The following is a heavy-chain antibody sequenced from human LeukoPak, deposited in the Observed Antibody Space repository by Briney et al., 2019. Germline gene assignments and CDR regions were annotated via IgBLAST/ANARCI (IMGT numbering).Heavy chain of an antibody. Sequence: GGSLRLSCAASAVTFSSYAMSWVRQAPGKGLEWVSVISGSGASTYYADSVKGRFTISRDNSKNTLYLQMNSLRAEDTAVYYCAKVRFGVTARYYFDYWGQGTLVTVSS. D-gene: IGHD3-10*01. V-gene: IGHV3-23*01. CDR3: AKVRFGVTARYYFDY. CDR2: ISGSGAST. J-gene: IGHJ4*02. CDR1: AVTFSSYA.